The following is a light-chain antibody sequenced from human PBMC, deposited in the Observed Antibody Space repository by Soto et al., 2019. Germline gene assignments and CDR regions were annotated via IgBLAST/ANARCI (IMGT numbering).Light chain of an antibody. V-gene: IGKV1-5*03. J-gene: IGKJ1*01. CDR1: QTINNW. CDR3: QQYTSYGTAT. Sequence: DIQMTQSPSTLSASVGDRVTITCRASQTINNWLAWYQQKPGKAPKLLIYKASSLESGVPSRFSGSGSGTDLTITISSLQPDDFASNYCQQYTSYGTATFGQGTKVEIK. CDR2: KAS.